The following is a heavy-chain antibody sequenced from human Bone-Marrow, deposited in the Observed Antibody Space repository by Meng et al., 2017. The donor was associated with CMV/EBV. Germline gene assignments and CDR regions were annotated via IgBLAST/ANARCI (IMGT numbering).Heavy chain of an antibody. V-gene: IGHV1-18*04. CDR2: ISTYTGNT. CDR1: GYTFTSYY. D-gene: IGHD6-19*01. Sequence: ASVKVSCKASGYTFTSYYMHWVRQAPGQGLEWMGWISTYTGNTTYAQKIQGRVTMTKDTSTNTAYMDLRNLRSDDTAVYYCATQYNSGWYLGYWGQGTLVTVSS. CDR3: ATQYNSGWYLGY. J-gene: IGHJ4*02.